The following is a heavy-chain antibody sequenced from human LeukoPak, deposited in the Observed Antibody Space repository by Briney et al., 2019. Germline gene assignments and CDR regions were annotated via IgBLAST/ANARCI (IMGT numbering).Heavy chain of an antibody. V-gene: IGHV1-8*03. D-gene: IGHD1-26*01. Sequence: ASVKVSCKASGYTFTSYDINWVRQATGQGLEWMGWMNPNSGNTGYAQKFQGRVTITRNTSISTAYMELSSLRSEDTAVYYCARVMWELPMVFYYYYMDVWGKGTTVTVSS. J-gene: IGHJ6*03. CDR3: ARVMWELPMVFYYYYMDV. CDR2: MNPNSGNT. CDR1: GYTFTSYD.